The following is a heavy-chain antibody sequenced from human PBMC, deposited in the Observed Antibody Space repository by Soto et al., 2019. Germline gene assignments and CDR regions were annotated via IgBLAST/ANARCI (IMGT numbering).Heavy chain of an antibody. CDR1: GFTVSSNY. CDR3: ARDQTATAPRYYGMDV. Sequence: EVQLVESGGGLVQPGGSLRLSCAASGFTVSSNYMSWVRQAPGKGLEWVSVIYSGGSTYYADSVKGRFTISRDNSKNTLYLQMNSLRAEDTAVYYCARDQTATAPRYYGMDVWGQGTTVTVSS. CDR2: IYSGGST. V-gene: IGHV3-66*01. J-gene: IGHJ6*02. D-gene: IGHD5-18*01.